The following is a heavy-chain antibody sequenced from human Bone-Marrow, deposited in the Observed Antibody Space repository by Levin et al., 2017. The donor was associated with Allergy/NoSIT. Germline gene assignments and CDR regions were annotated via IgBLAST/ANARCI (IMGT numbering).Heavy chain of an antibody. V-gene: IGHV3-64*02. J-gene: IGHJ2*01. CDR1: RFTFSTYS. Sequence: LSLTCAASRFTFSTYSMHWVRQAPWKGLEYVSAISSSGGNTYYADSVKDRFTISRDNSKNTLYLQMDSLRAEDMAVYYCARETNGNQWYFDLWGRGTLVTVSS. D-gene: IGHD2-8*01. CDR3: ARETNGNQWYFDL. CDR2: ISSSGGNT.